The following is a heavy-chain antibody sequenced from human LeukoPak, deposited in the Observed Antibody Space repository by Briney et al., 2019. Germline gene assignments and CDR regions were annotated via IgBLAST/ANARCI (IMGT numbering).Heavy chain of an antibody. CDR2: IYSSGST. J-gene: IGHJ4*02. V-gene: IGHV4-59*01. CDR1: GGSISSYY. Sequence: SETLSLTCTVSGGSISSYYWSWIRQSPGKGLEWIGHIYSSGSTNYNPSLKSRVTISIDTSKNQFSLKLSSVTAADTALYYCARNYDNSGYTAFGYWGRGTLVTVSS. CDR3: ARNYDNSGYTAFGY. D-gene: IGHD3-22*01.